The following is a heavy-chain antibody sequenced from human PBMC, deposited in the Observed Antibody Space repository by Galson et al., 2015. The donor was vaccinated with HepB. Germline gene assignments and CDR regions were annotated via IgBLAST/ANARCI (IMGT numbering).Heavy chain of an antibody. CDR2: INPSGGST. CDR1: GYTFTSYY. J-gene: IGHJ6*02. Sequence: SVKVSCKASGYTFTSYYMHWVRQAPGQGLEWMGIINPSGGSTSYAQKFQGRVTMTRDTSTSTVYMELSSLRSEDTAVYYCARDGDYYDEYYYGMDVWGQGTTVTVSS. V-gene: IGHV1-46*01. CDR3: ARDGDYYDEYYYGMDV. D-gene: IGHD3-22*01.